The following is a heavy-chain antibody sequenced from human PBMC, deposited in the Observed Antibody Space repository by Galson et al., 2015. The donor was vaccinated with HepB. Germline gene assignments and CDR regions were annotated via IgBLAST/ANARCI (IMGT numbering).Heavy chain of an antibody. D-gene: IGHD3-16*02. CDR2: IRSKANSYAT. CDR1: GFTFSGSA. CDR3: TGQSLRGFYGMDV. V-gene: IGHV3-73*01. J-gene: IGHJ6*02. Sequence: SLRLSCAASGFTFSGSAMHWVRQASGKGLEWVGRIRSKANSYATAYAASVKGGFTISRDDSKNTAYLQMNSLKTEDTAVYYCTGQSLRGFYGMDVWGQGTTVTVSS.